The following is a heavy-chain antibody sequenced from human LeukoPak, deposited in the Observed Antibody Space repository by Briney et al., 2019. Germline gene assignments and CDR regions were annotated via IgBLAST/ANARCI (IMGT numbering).Heavy chain of an antibody. CDR1: GYSFTSYG. V-gene: IGHV1-18*01. Sequence: GESLKISCKGSGYSFTSYGISWVRQAPGQGLEWMGWISAYNGNTNYAQKLQGRVTMTTDTSTSTAYMELRSLRSDDTAVYYCARMYYYGSGSHAYWFDPWGQGTLVTVSS. D-gene: IGHD3-10*01. CDR2: ISAYNGNT. CDR3: ARMYYYGSGSHAYWFDP. J-gene: IGHJ5*02.